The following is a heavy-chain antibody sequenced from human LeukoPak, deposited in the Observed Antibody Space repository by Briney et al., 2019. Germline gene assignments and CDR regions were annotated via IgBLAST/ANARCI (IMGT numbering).Heavy chain of an antibody. CDR3: AHRGRGYCSGGSCYYGWFDP. D-gene: IGHD2-15*01. CDR2: IYWDDDK. J-gene: IGHJ5*02. CDR1: GFSLTTHGVG. V-gene: IGHV2-5*02. Sequence: GSGPTLVKPTQTLTLTCTFSGFSLTTHGVGVGWIRQPPGKAPEWLALIYWDDDKRYRPSLKSRLIITKDTSKNQVVLTMSNMDPVDTATYYCAHRGRGYCSGGSCYYGWFDPWGQGILVTVSS.